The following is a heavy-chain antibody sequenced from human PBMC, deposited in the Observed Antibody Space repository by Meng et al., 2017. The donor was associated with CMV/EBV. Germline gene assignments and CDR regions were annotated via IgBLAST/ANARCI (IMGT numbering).Heavy chain of an antibody. J-gene: IGHJ4*02. CDR3: ARYEGRRSFDY. CDR2: ISSSSSYI. D-gene: IGHD2-8*01. CDR1: GFTFSSYS. V-gene: IGHV3-21*01. Sequence: GESLKISCAASGFTFSSYSMNWVRQAPGKGLEWVSSISSSSSYIYYADSVKGRFTTSRDNAKNSLYLQMNSLRAEDTAVYYCARYEGRRSFDYWGQGTLVTVSS.